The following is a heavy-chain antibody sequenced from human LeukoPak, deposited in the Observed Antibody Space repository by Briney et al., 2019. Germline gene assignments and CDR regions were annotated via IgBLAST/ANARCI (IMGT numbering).Heavy chain of an antibody. V-gene: IGHV1-69*05. D-gene: IGHD1-26*01. J-gene: IGHJ1*01. CDR2: IIPIFGTA. CDR3: ARDQGYSASYYVYFQH. CDR1: GGTFSSYA. Sequence: GSSVKVSCKASGGTFSSYAISWVRQAPGQGLEWMGRIIPIFGTANYAQKLQGRGTITTDESTSTAYMELSSLRSEDTAVYYCARDQGYSASYYVYFQHWGQGTLVTVSS.